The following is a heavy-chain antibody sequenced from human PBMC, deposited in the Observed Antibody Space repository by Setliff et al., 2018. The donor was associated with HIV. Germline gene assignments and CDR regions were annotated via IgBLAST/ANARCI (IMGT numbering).Heavy chain of an antibody. D-gene: IGHD3-3*01. CDR1: GGSFTSRSYY. CDR3: ARSKTFYDFWGGYYTHGAFKI. V-gene: IGHV4-39*01. CDR2: IFYSGIT. J-gene: IGHJ3*02. Sequence: TLSLTCTVSGGSFTSRSYYWGWIRQPPGKGLEWIGGIFYSGITYYNPSLKSRVTISVDTSKNQFSLNLTSVTAADTAVYYCARSKTFYDFWGGYYTHGAFKIWGLGTMVTVSS.